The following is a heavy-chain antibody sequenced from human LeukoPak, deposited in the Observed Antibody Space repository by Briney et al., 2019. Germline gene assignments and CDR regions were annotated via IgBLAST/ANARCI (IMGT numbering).Heavy chain of an antibody. D-gene: IGHD3-10*01. CDR3: ARVPLGRGDFDL. Sequence: SEPLSLTCSVSGGSISSYYWSWIRQPPGKGLEWIGYIYYSGSTNYNPSLKSRVTISVDTSKNQFSLKLSSVTAADTAVYYCARVPLGRGDFDLWGRGTLVTVSS. CDR1: GGSISSYY. V-gene: IGHV4-59*01. CDR2: IYYSGST. J-gene: IGHJ2*01.